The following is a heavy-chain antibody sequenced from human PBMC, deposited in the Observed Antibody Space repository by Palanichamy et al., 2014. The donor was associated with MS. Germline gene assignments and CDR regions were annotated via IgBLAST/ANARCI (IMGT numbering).Heavy chain of an antibody. V-gene: IGHV3-30*03. CDR2: ILYDGSNQ. CDR1: GFTFRNYG. CDR3: ATLAYSSGSYHVDY. Sequence: QVQLVESGGGVVQPGRSLRLSCAASGFTFRNYGMHWVRQAPGKGLEWVAVILYDGSNQYYADSVKGRFTISRDNSKNTLYLQMNSLRVEDTAVYYCATLAYSSGSYHVDYWGQGTLVTVFS. D-gene: IGHD3-10*01. J-gene: IGHJ4*02.